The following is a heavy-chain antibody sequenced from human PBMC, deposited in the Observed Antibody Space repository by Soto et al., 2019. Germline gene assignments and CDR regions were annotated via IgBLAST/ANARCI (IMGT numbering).Heavy chain of an antibody. V-gene: IGHV4-34*01. CDR2: INHSGGT. D-gene: IGHD3-22*01. CDR1: GGSFSGYY. CDR3: ARVITMRVVVQGGAPDESYLDS. J-gene: IGHJ4*02. Sequence: QVQLQQWGAGLLKPAETLSLTCAVYGGSFSGYYWTWIRQSPGKGLEWIGEINHSGGTNSNPSFKSRVTISVATSNNQFPLKLGAMTAADAAVYYCARVITMRVVVQGGAPDESYLDSWGQGTLVTVSS.